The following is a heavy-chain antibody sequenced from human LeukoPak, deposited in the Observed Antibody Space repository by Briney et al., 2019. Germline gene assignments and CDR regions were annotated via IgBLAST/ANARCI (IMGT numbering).Heavy chain of an antibody. CDR1: GFTFTNYW. CDR3: ARIWLRAFDI. CDR2: TYPDDSDT. Sequence: GESLKISCKCSGFTFTNYWIAWVRQMPGKGLEWMGITYPDDSDTRYSPSFQGQVTISADKSISTAYLQWSSLKASDTAMYYCARIWLRAFDIWGQGTMVTVSS. D-gene: IGHD3-16*01. V-gene: IGHV5-51*01. J-gene: IGHJ3*02.